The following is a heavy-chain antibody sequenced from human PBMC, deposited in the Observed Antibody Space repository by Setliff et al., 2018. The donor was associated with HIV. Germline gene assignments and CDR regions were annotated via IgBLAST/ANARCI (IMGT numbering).Heavy chain of an antibody. CDR2: IIPIFGTA. D-gene: IGHD6-6*01. CDR1: GGTFSSYA. J-gene: IGHJ4*02. CDR3: ATRPRIAARPFDY. V-gene: IGHV1-69*13. Sequence: SVKVSCKASGGTFSSYAISWVRQAPGQGLEWMGGIIPIFGTANYAQKFQGRVTITADESTSTAYMELSSLRSEDTAVYYCATRPRIAARPFDYWGQGMLVTVSS.